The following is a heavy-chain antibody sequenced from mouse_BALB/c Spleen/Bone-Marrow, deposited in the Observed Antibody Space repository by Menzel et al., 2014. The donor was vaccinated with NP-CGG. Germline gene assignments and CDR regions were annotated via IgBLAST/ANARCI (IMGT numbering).Heavy chain of an antibody. CDR1: GYTFTDYA. Sequence: LVESGPELVRPGVSVKISCKGSGYTFTDYAMHWVKQSHAKSLEWIGVISTYSGNTNYNQKFEGKATMTVDKFSSTAYMELARLTSEDSAIYYCARSGYGYDWFAYWGQGTLVTVSA. CDR2: ISTYSGNT. J-gene: IGHJ3*01. CDR3: ARSGYGYDWFAY. D-gene: IGHD2-2*01. V-gene: IGHV1-67*01.